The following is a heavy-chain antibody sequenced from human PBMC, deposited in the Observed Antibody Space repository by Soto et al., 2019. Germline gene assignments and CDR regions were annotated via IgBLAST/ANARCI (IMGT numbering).Heavy chain of an antibody. J-gene: IGHJ4*02. CDR1: GFTFNNYA. D-gene: IGHD6-19*01. V-gene: IGHV3-23*01. CDR2: ITGSGGST. Sequence: SLTLSCATSGFTFNNYAMNLVRQAPVKGIEWVSAITGSGGSTYYAYSVKGRITTSRDNPKNILSLQMNSLRAENTAVYYCAKVIRIAVAGIDYWGQGMLVPVSS. CDR3: AKVIRIAVAGIDY.